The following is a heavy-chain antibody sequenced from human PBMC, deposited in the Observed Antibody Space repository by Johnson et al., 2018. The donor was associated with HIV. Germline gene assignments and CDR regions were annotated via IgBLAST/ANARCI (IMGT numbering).Heavy chain of an antibody. D-gene: IGHD3-16*01. CDR1: GFTFSDYY. CDR2: ITGSGTVV. V-gene: IGHV3-11*04. Sequence: VQLVESGGGLVKPGGSLRLSCAASGFTFSDYYMSWIRQAPGKGLEWVSYITGSGTVVYYADSVKGRFTISRDNANNPLHLQMNSLRADDTAVYYCARGGSDVFDIWGRGTMVTVSS. J-gene: IGHJ3*02. CDR3: ARGGSDVFDI.